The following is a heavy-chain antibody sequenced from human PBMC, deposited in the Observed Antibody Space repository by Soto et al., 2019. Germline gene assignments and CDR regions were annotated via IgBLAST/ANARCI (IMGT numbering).Heavy chain of an antibody. D-gene: IGHD4-4*01. CDR3: ARTTSSGNHDQ. J-gene: IGHJ5*02. CDR1: GGSINNYY. V-gene: IGHV4-59*01. Sequence: QVQLQESGPGLVKPSETLSLACTVSGGSINNYYWSWFRRPPGKGLEWIGYVYYSGSTKYNPSLKSRVAISVDTSKNQFSLKVNSVTAADTAVYYCARTTSSGNHDQWGQGTLVTVSS. CDR2: VYYSGST.